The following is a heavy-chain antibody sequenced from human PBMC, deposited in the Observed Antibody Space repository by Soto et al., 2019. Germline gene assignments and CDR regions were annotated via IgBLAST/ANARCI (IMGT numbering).Heavy chain of an antibody. J-gene: IGHJ3*02. D-gene: IGHD3-22*01. CDR3: ARSSYYYDSSGYYYRWRDAFDI. V-gene: IGHV1-69*13. CDR2: IIPIFGTA. CDR1: GGTFSSYA. Sequence: GASVKVSCKASGGTFSSYAISWVRQAPGQGLEWMGGIIPIFGTANYAQKFQGRVTITADESTSTAYMELSSLRSEDTAVYYCARSSYYYDSSGYYYRWRDAFDIWGQGTMVTVS.